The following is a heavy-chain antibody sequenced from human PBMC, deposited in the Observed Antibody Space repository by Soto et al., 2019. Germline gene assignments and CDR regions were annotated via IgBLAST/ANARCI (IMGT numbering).Heavy chain of an antibody. CDR2: ISYDGSNK. Sequence: QTGGSLRLSCAASGFTFSSYAMHWVRQAPGKGLEWVAVISYDGSNKYYADSVKGRFTISRDNSKNTLYLQMNSLRAEDTAVYYCARGGYSYGPRYNWFDPWGQGTLVTVSS. J-gene: IGHJ5*02. V-gene: IGHV3-30-3*01. CDR1: GFTFSSYA. D-gene: IGHD5-18*01. CDR3: ARGGYSYGPRYNWFDP.